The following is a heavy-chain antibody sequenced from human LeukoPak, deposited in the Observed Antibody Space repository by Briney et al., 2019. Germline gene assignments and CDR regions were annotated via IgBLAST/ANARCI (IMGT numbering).Heavy chain of an antibody. CDR2: ISYGGSNK. Sequence: GGSLRLSCAASGFTFSSYAMHWVRQAPGKGLEWVAVISYGGSNKYYADSVKGRFTISRDNSKNTLYLQMNSLRAEDTAVYYCARVRPTYYYDSSGYSVFDYWGQGTLVTVSS. J-gene: IGHJ4*02. CDR1: GFTFSSYA. V-gene: IGHV3-30-3*01. D-gene: IGHD3-22*01. CDR3: ARVRPTYYYDSSGYSVFDY.